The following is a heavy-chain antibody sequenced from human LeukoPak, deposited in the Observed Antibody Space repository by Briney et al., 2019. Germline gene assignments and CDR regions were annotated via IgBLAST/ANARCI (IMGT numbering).Heavy chain of an antibody. CDR1: GFTFTSAW. Sequence: GGSLRLSCAASGFTFTSAWMSWVRQAPGKGLEWVGRIKGKTAAGAPDYVASVKGRFTISRDDSKNTLFLQMNSLKTEGTAVYYCITGDYDFWSGFYSPNHYFDYWGQGTLVTVSS. D-gene: IGHD3-3*01. V-gene: IGHV3-15*01. CDR3: ITGDYDFWSGFYSPNHYFDY. CDR2: IKGKTAAGAP. J-gene: IGHJ4*02.